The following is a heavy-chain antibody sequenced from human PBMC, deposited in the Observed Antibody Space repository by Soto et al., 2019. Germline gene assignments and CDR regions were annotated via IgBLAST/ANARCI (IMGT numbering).Heavy chain of an antibody. J-gene: IGHJ4*02. CDR2: ISYDGITN. V-gene: IGHV3-30*18. Sequence: QVQLVESGGGVVQPGRSLRLSCAASGFTFSRFAMHWFRQAPGKVLDWVAVISYDGITNYYADSVKGRFTSSRDNSKNTLFLQMNSLSPEDTALYYCAKDLGQQLVQPDYWGQGTLVTVSS. D-gene: IGHD6-13*01. CDR3: AKDLGQQLVQPDY. CDR1: GFTFSRFA.